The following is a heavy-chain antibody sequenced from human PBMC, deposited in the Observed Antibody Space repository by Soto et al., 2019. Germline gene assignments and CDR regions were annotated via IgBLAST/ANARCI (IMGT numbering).Heavy chain of an antibody. CDR3: ARQHPLDSSAWYN. D-gene: IGHD6-19*01. Sequence: GESLKISCKASGYSFSFYWIGWVRQMPGKGLEWMGTIYPGDSDARYSPSFEGQVTFSADKSTNTAYLHWTSLRASDTAMYWCARQHPLDSSAWYNWGQGTLVTVSS. CDR2: IYPGDSDA. CDR1: GYSFSFYW. V-gene: IGHV5-51*01. J-gene: IGHJ4*02.